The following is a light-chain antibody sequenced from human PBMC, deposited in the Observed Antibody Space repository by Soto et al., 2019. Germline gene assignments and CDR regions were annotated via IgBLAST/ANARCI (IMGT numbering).Light chain of an antibody. CDR3: AAWDESPSGWA. CDR2: NND. Sequence: QSVLTQPPSASGTPGQRVTISCSGSSSNIGRNTVDWYQQLPGTAPQLLMYNNDQRPPGVPDRVSGSKSGTSASLAIGCLQSEDEADYYCAAWDESPSGWAFGGGTKVTVL. J-gene: IGLJ3*02. V-gene: IGLV1-44*01. CDR1: SSNIGRNT.